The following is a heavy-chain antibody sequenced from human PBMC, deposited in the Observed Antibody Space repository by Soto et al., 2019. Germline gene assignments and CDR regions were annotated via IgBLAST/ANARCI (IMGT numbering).Heavy chain of an antibody. D-gene: IGHD2-2*01. CDR3: ASRSQVTAAPDAFDI. CDR1: GGTFSSYT. CDR2: IIPILGIA. Sequence: QVQLVQSGAEVKKPGSSVKVSCKASGGTFSSYTISWVRQAPGQGLEWMGRIIPILGIANYAQKFQGRVTITADKSTSTAYMELSSLRSEDTAVYYCASRSQVTAAPDAFDIWGQGTMVTVSS. J-gene: IGHJ3*02. V-gene: IGHV1-69*02.